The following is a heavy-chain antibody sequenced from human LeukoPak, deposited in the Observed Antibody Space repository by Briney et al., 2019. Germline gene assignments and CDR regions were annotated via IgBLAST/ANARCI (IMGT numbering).Heavy chain of an antibody. CDR1: GGSISSGDYY. Sequence: SETLSLTCTVSGGSISSGDYYWSWIRQPPGKGLEWIGYIYYSGSTYYNPSLKSRVTISVDTSKNQFSLKLSSATAADTAVYYCASSLGYSGYDLGPYYYYGMDVWGQGTTVTVSS. CDR2: IYYSGST. D-gene: IGHD5-12*01. CDR3: ASSLGYSGYDLGPYYYYGMDV. J-gene: IGHJ6*02. V-gene: IGHV4-30-4*01.